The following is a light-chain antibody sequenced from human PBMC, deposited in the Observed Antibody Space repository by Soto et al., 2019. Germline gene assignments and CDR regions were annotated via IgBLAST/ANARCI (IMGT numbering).Light chain of an antibody. CDR3: MQRIEFLLT. CDR1: QSLLHSNGYNY. J-gene: IGKJ4*01. Sequence: DIVMARTPLSLPVPPKEPASISCRSSQSLLHSNGYNYLDWYLQKPGQSPQLLIYLGSNRASGVPDRFSGSGSGTDFTRKISRVEAEDGRVDDCMQRIEFLLTFVVGTKVDIK. V-gene: IGKV2-28*01. CDR2: LGS.